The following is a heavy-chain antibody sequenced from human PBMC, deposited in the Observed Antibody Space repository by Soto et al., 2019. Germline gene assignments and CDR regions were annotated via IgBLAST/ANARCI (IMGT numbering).Heavy chain of an antibody. CDR1: GDSVTSGSYY. J-gene: IGHJ6*02. CDR2: ISYTGRT. V-gene: IGHV4-61*03. D-gene: IGHD7-27*01. Sequence: ETLSLTCIVSGDSVTSGSYYWTWLRQPPGKGLEWIGYISYTGRTKYNPSLQSRVTISVDTSKNDFSLNLSSVTAADTAVYFCAREWGLLPYYVMNVWGHGTAVTVSS. CDR3: AREWGLLPYYVMNV.